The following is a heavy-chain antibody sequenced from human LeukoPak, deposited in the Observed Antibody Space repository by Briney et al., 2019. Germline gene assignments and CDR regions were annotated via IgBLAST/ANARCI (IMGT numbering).Heavy chain of an antibody. CDR3: AREGGATVYIWFDR. V-gene: IGHV3-20*04. Sequence: GGSLRLSCAPSRFTFDDYGMRRVRQAPGEGLEWGSGINWNGGSPGYADSAKGRFTISRDNTKNSLYLQMNSLRAEDTALYYCAREGGATVYIWFDRWGQGTLVTVSS. J-gene: IGHJ5*02. CDR2: INWNGGSP. CDR1: RFTFDDYG. D-gene: IGHD1-26*01.